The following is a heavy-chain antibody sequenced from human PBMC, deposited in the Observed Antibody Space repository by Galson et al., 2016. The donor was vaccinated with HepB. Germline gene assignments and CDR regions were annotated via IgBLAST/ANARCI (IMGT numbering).Heavy chain of an antibody. D-gene: IGHD1-26*01. CDR1: GHYFTTYG. CDR3: AAHSGTNSWGRKALDY. CDR2: IGAYNGNT. Sequence: SVKVSCKAYGHYFTTYGFTWVRQAPGQGLEWMGWIGAYNGNTQSAQKFRDRVTLTRNTFTTTVYLELRSLRLDDTAVYYCAAHSGTNSWGRKALDYWGQGTLITGSS. V-gene: IGHV1-18*01. J-gene: IGHJ4*02.